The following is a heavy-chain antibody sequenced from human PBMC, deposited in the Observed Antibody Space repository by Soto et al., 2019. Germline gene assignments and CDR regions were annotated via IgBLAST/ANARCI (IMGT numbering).Heavy chain of an antibody. Sequence: QVQLVQSGAEVKKPGSSVKVSCKASGGTFSSYGISWVRQAPGQGLEWMGGIIPIFGTPNYAQQFQDRVTSTADESTRTAYMELRSLRSDDTAVYYCARPLERGDTYGFIYWGQGTLVTVSS. J-gene: IGHJ4*02. CDR2: IIPIFGTP. CDR1: GGTFSSYG. V-gene: IGHV1-69*01. CDR3: ARPLERGDTYGFIY. D-gene: IGHD5-18*01.